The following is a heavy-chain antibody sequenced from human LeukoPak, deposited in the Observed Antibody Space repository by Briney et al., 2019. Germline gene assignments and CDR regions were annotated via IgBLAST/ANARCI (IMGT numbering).Heavy chain of an antibody. V-gene: IGHV4-59*01. Sequence: PSETLSLTCTVSGGSISSYSWSWIRQPPGKGLEWIGSIYYSGSTNYNPSLKSRVTISVDTSKNQFSLKLRSVTAADTAVYYCARQRGSTYYYMDVWGKGTTVTVSS. CDR3: ARQRGSTYYYMDV. J-gene: IGHJ6*03. CDR2: IYYSGST. D-gene: IGHD5-12*01. CDR1: GGSISSYS.